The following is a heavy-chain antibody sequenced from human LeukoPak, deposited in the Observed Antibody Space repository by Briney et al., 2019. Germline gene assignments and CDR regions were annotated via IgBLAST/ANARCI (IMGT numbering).Heavy chain of an antibody. CDR3: ASGYPTRAGVDFDY. CDR2: ISSSGSTI. J-gene: IGHJ4*02. D-gene: IGHD5-18*01. CDR1: GFTFSDYY. V-gene: IGHV3-11*01. Sequence: GGSLRLSCAASGFTFSDYYMSWIRQAPGKGLEWVSYISSSGSTIYYADSVKGRFTISRDNANNSPYLQMNSLRAEDTAVYYCASGYPTRAGVDFDYWGQGTLVTVSS.